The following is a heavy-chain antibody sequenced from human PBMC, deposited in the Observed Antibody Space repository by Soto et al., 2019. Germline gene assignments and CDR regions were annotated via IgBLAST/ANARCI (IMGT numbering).Heavy chain of an antibody. CDR1: GFTFSGSA. D-gene: IGHD1-20*01. CDR3: TRHLITTPYYFDY. J-gene: IGHJ4*02. CDR2: IRSKANSYAT. V-gene: IGHV3-73*02. Sequence: EVQLVESGGGLVQPGGSLKLSCAASGFTFSGSAMHWVRQASGKGLEWVGRIRSKANSYATAYAASVKGRSTISRDDSKNTAYLQMNSLKTEDTAGYYCTRHLITTPYYFDYWGQGTLVTVSS.